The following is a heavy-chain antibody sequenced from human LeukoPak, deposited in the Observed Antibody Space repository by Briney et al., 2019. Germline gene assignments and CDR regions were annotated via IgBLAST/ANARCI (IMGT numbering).Heavy chain of an antibody. CDR1: GGSFSGYY. V-gene: IGHV4-34*01. J-gene: IGHJ4*02. CDR2: INHSGST. CDR3: ARSVVAVAGPPGDY. D-gene: IGHD6-19*01. Sequence: SETLSLTCAVYGGSFSGYYWSWIRQPPGKGLEWIGEINHSGSTNYNPSLKSRVTISVDTSKNQFSLKLSSVTAADTAVYYCARSVVAVAGPPGDYWGQGTLVTVSS.